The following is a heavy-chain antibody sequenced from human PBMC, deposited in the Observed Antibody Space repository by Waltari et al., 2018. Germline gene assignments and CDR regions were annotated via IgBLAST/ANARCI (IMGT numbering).Heavy chain of an antibody. J-gene: IGHJ1*01. Sequence: EVQLMESGGGLVQPGGSLRLSCAASGFTFSSHWMTWVRQAPGKGLEWVANIKEDGSETYYVDSVKGRFTISRDNAKNSLYLQMNSLRVEDAAVYYCARLIGGTLTEYYQWGQGTLVTVPS. V-gene: IGHV3-7*01. CDR3: ARLIGGTLTEYYQ. CDR2: IKEDGSET. D-gene: IGHD1-26*01. CDR1: GFTFSSHW.